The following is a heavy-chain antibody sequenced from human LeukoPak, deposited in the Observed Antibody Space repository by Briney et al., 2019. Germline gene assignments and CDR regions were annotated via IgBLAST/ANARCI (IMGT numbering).Heavy chain of an antibody. D-gene: IGHD2-15*01. Sequence: TSESLSLTCTVSGGSISSYYWSWIRQPPGKGLEWIGYIYYTGTTNYNPSLKSRVTISVDTSKNQFSLKLSSVTAADTAVYYCARGGWRLDYWGQGTLVTVSS. J-gene: IGHJ4*02. CDR3: ARGGWRLDY. V-gene: IGHV4-59*01. CDR2: IYYTGTT. CDR1: GGSISSYY.